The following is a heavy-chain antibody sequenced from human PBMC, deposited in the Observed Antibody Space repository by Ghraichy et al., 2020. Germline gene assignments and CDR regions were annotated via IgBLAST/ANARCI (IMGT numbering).Heavy chain of an antibody. V-gene: IGHV1-8*01. CDR1: GYTFTSSD. CDR3: ARTRHDFWSGYYYYGMDV. Sequence: ASVKVSCKASGYTFTSSDINWVRQATGQGLEWMGWMNPNSGNTGYAQKFQGRVTMTRNTSISRAYMELSSLRSEDTAVYYCARTRHDFWSGYYYYGMDVWGQGTTVTVSS. D-gene: IGHD3-3*01. J-gene: IGHJ6*02. CDR2: MNPNSGNT.